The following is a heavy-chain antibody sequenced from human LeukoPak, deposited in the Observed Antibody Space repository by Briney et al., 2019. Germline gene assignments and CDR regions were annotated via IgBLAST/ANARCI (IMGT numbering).Heavy chain of an antibody. Sequence: SETLSLTCTVSGGSISSYYWSWIRQPPGKGLERIGYIYYSGSTNYNPSLKSRVTISVDTSKNQFSLKLSSVTAADTAVYYCARVNYDFWSGYNYYFDYWGQGTLVTVSS. V-gene: IGHV4-59*01. CDR1: GGSISSYY. CDR3: ARVNYDFWSGYNYYFDY. CDR2: IYYSGST. J-gene: IGHJ4*02. D-gene: IGHD3-3*01.